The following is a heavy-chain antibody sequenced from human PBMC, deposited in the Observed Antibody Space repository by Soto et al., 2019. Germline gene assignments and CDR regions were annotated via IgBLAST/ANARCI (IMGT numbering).Heavy chain of an antibody. V-gene: IGHV4-31*11. D-gene: IGHD4-17*01. CDR1: GDSISKSGYY. J-gene: IGHJ4*02. CDR3: ARCRGVTNTRRPYYFHS. CDR2: IYYSGST. Sequence: QVQLQESGPGLVNPSQTLSLTCAVSGDSISKSGYYWSWIRQNQGKALEWIGYIYYSGSTFYNPSHKSRVSISLDTSKNQLSLKLTSVTVADTAAYYCARCRGVTNTRRPYYFHSWGQGTLVAVSS.